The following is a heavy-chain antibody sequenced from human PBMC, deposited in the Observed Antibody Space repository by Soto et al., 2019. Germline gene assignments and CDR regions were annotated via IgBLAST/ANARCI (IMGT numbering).Heavy chain of an antibody. CDR2: ISVYNGNT. CDR3: AIAPKGKGTVVTRYSFDI. D-gene: IGHD2-21*02. J-gene: IGHJ3*02. Sequence: SEKVSYKASGYYFTSYGISWVRQAPGQGREGVGWISVYNGNTKYAQKLQGRVSMTTDTSTSTAYMELRSLRSDDTAVYYCAIAPKGKGTVVTRYSFDIWGQGTMVTVSS. V-gene: IGHV1-18*04. CDR1: GYYFTSYG.